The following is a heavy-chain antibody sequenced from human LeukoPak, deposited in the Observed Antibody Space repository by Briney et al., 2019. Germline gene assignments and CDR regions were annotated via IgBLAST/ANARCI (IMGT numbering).Heavy chain of an antibody. CDR1: GFTFSSYA. CDR3: AREYSSGWHDAFDI. CDR2: IGSNGGST. J-gene: IGHJ3*02. Sequence: PGGSLRLSCAASGFTFSSYAMHWVRQAPGKGLEYVSAIGSNGGSTYYANSVKGRFTISRDNSKNTLYLQMGSLRAEDMAVYYCAREYSSGWHDAFDIWGQGTMVTVSS. V-gene: IGHV3-64*01. D-gene: IGHD6-19*01.